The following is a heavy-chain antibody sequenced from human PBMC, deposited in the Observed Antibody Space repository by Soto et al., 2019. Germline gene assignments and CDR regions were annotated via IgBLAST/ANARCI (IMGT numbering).Heavy chain of an antibody. Sequence: GASVNVSCKASGGTFSIYTISWVRQAPGQGLEWMGRIIPILGIANYAQKFQGRVTITADKSTSTAYMELSSLRSEDTAVYYCARGMVYATYWFDPWGQGTLVTVSS. CDR1: GGTFSIYT. J-gene: IGHJ5*02. D-gene: IGHD2-8*01. V-gene: IGHV1-69*02. CDR3: ARGMVYATYWFDP. CDR2: IIPILGIA.